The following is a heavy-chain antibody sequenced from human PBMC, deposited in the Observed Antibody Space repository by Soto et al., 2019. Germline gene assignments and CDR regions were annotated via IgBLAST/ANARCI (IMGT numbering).Heavy chain of an antibody. V-gene: IGHV3-73*01. CDR1: GFTFSGSA. Sequence: PGGSLRLSCAASGFTFSGSAMHWVRQASGKGLEWVGRIRSKANSYATAYAASVKGRFTISRDDSKNTAYLQMNSLKTEDAPVYYCTRLPYIAREPYYYYGMYLWGQGTTVTVSS. J-gene: IGHJ6*02. D-gene: IGHD6-6*01. CDR3: TRLPYIAREPYYYYGMYL. CDR2: IRSKANSYAT.